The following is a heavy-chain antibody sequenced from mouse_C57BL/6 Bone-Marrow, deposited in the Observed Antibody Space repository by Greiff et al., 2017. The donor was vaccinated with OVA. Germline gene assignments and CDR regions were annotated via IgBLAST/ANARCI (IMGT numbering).Heavy chain of an antibody. CDR1: GYTFTSYW. CDR2: IHPSDSDT. Sequence: QVQLKQPGAELVKPGASVKVSCKASGYTFTSYWMHWVKQRPGQGLEWIGRIHPSDSDTNYNQKFKGKATLTVDKSSSTAYMQLSSLTSEDSAVYYCAMARWFPWFGYWGQGTLVTVSA. V-gene: IGHV1-74*01. CDR3: AMARWFPWFGY. D-gene: IGHD2-3*01. J-gene: IGHJ3*01.